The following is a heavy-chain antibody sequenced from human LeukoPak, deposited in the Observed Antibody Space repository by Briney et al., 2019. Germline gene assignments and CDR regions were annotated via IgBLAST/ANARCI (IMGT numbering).Heavy chain of an antibody. V-gene: IGHV1-69*13. CDR1: GGTFISYA. Sequence: ASVKVSCKASGGTFISYAISWVRQAPGQGLEWMGGIIPIFGTANYAQKFQGRVTITADESTSTAYMELSSLRSEDTAVYYCARDSAVVVPAAINWFDPWGQGTLVTVSS. CDR2: IIPIFGTA. J-gene: IGHJ5*02. CDR3: ARDSAVVVPAAINWFDP. D-gene: IGHD2-2*01.